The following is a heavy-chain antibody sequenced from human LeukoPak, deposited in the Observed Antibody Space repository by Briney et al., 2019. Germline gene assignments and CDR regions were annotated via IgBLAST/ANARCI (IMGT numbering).Heavy chain of an antibody. V-gene: IGHV1-2*02. CDR3: TREHDKPMMHWYFSL. CDR1: VYTFTGYY. CDR2: INPNSGGT. J-gene: IGHJ2*01. Sequence: ASVKVSCKASVYTFTGYYMHCVRQAPGQRLEWMGWINPNSGGTNYAQNFQGRLTLTRDTSLSTAYMELSHLTSEDTAIYFCTREHDKPMMHWYFSLWGRGSLVTVSS. D-gene: IGHD3-9*01.